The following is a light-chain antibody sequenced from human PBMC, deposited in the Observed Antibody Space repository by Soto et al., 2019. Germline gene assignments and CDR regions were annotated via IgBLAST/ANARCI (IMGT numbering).Light chain of an antibody. V-gene: IGKV1-39*01. CDR3: QQRYSTPYT. CDR1: QSISSN. CDR2: VAS. Sequence: DIQMTQSPSSLSASVGDRVTITCRASQSISSNLNWYQQKPGEAPKLLIYVASSLQSGVPSRFSGSESGTDYTLTISSLQPDDFATYYGQQRYSTPYTFGQGTKLEI. J-gene: IGKJ2*01.